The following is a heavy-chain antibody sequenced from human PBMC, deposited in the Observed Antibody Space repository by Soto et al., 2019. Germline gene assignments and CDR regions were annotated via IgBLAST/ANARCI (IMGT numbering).Heavy chain of an antibody. Sequence: GGSLRLSCAASGFIFGNYGIHWVRQAAGKGMEWVAVVGNDQITTYYADSVKGRFTVSRNNAKNTAYLQMDNLRDEDTAPYYCPKEFRERRGPWYFDLWGRGTLVTVSS. D-gene: IGHD1-1*01. CDR3: PKEFRERRGPWYFDL. CDR1: GFIFGNYG. V-gene: IGHV3-30*18. CDR2: VGNDQITT. J-gene: IGHJ2*01.